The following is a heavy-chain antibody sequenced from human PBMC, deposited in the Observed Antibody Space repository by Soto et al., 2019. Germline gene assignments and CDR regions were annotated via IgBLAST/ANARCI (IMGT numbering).Heavy chain of an antibody. Sequence: QVQLVQSGAEVKKPGSSVKVSCKASGDTFSFYTINWVRQAPGLGLEWVGRINPILSMSNYAQKFQGRVTITADKSTSTAYMELRSLRSADTAMYYCATSYGSGYRAFDYWGQGALVTVSS. CDR3: ATSYGSGYRAFDY. CDR2: INPILSMS. D-gene: IGHD3-10*01. CDR1: GDTFSFYT. V-gene: IGHV1-69*02. J-gene: IGHJ4*02.